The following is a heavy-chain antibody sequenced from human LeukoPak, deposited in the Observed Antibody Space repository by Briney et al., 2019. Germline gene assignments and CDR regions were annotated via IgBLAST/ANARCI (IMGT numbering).Heavy chain of an antibody. J-gene: IGHJ4*02. CDR1: GDTLSELS. CDR3: ATEIRGVIIPKFDY. D-gene: IGHD3-10*01. CDR2: FDPEDGEI. V-gene: IGHV1-24*01. Sequence: ASVKVSCKVSGDTLSELSMHWVRQAPGKGLERMGGFDPEDGEIIYARNFQDRVTMTEDTSTDTAYMEVHGLRAEDTAVYYCATEIRGVIIPKFDYWGQGTLVTVSS.